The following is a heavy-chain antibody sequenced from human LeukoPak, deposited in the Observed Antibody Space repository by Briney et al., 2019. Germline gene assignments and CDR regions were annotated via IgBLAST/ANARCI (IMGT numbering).Heavy chain of an antibody. V-gene: IGHV3-23*01. Sequence: SGGSLRLSCAVSGFTFSDYEMNWVRQAPGKGLEWVSAISGSGGSTYYADSVKGRFTISRDNSKNTLYLQTNSLRAEDTAVYYCAKGLGYCSGGSCYVSFDYWGQGTLVTVSS. CDR3: AKGLGYCSGGSCYVSFDY. D-gene: IGHD2-15*01. J-gene: IGHJ4*02. CDR2: ISGSGGST. CDR1: GFTFSDYE.